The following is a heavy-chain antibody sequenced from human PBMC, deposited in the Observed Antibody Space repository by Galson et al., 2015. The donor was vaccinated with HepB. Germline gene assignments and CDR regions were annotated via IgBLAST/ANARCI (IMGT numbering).Heavy chain of an antibody. J-gene: IGHJ5*02. CDR1: GFTFTSSA. Sequence: SVKVSCKASGFTFTSSAVQWVRQARGQRVEWIGWIVVGSGNTNYAQKFQERVTITRDMSTSTAYMELSSLRSEDTAVYYCAADLSSGYYSSWGQGTLVTVSS. V-gene: IGHV1-58*01. CDR2: IVVGSGNT. CDR3: AADLSSGYYSS. D-gene: IGHD3-22*01.